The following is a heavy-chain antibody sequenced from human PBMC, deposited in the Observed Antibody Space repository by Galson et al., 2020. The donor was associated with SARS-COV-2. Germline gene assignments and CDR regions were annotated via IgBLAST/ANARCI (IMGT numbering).Heavy chain of an antibody. CDR1: GFTFSSYS. CDR2: ISYDGSIK. J-gene: IGHJ6*02. Sequence: GGSLRLSCAASGFTFSSYSMNWVRQAPGKGLEWVAMISYDGSIKYYADSVKGRFTISRDNYENMLYLQMSSLRAEDTAVYYCAKASGRTYGYFYYDMDVWGQGTTVTVSS. D-gene: IGHD3-10*01. CDR3: AKASGRTYGYFYYDMDV. V-gene: IGHV3-30*18.